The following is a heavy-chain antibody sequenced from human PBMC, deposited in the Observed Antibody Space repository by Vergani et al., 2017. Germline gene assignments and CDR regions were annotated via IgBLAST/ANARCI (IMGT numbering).Heavy chain of an antibody. D-gene: IGHD5-18*01. CDR3: AREEMVTPYYFDY. J-gene: IGHJ4*02. Sequence: EVQLVESGGGLVQPGGSLRLSCAASGFTFSSYWMSWVRQAPGKGLEWVANIKQDGSEKYYVDYVKGRFTISRDNAKNSLYLQMNSLRAEDTAVYYCAREEMVTPYYFDYWGQGTLVTVSS. V-gene: IGHV3-7*03. CDR1: GFTFSSYW. CDR2: IKQDGSEK.